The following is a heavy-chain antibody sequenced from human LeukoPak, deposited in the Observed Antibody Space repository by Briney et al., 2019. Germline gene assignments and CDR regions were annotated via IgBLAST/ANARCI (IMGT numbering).Heavy chain of an antibody. CDR3: ARKDNSGKGPYFYDV. CDR2: IYYSGTP. V-gene: IGHV4-59*01. D-gene: IGHD3-22*01. CDR1: GASINYYY. Sequence: PSETLSLTCTVSGASINYYYWTWIRQPPGKGLEWVAYIYYSGTPNYTPFFRIRVTLSVDPSQSQISVRLSSVTAADTAVYFCARKDNSGKGPYFYDVWGQGTLVTV. J-gene: IGHJ4*02.